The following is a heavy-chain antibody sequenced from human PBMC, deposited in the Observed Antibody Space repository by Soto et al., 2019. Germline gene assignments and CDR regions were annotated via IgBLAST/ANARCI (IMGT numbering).Heavy chain of an antibody. J-gene: IGHJ4*02. CDR1: GFTFSSFG. V-gene: IGHV3-30*18. Sequence: QVLLVESGGGVVQPGRSLRISCAVSGFTFSSFGMHWVRQAPGKGLEWVAVISDDGSSKHYADSLKGRFTISRDNSNNTLYLQKASLGPEDTAVYYCAKDRWGDFGDLNLPGYWGQGTLVTVSS. D-gene: IGHD4-17*01. CDR2: ISDDGSSK. CDR3: AKDRWGDFGDLNLPGY.